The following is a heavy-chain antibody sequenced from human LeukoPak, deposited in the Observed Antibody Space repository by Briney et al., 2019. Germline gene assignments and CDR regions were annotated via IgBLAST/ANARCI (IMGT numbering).Heavy chain of an antibody. CDR3: ATDIRAVGDSRYFDY. V-gene: IGHV3-11*01. CDR2: IGGGGGDK. CDR1: GFTFSDYY. Sequence: GGSLRLSCTASGFTFSDYYMSWIRQSPGKGLEWLSHIGGGGGDKNYADSVKSRSTISRDNARNSLYLQMNSLTIEDTAIYYCATDIRAVGDSRYFDYWGQGTLVTVSS. J-gene: IGHJ4*02. D-gene: IGHD3-9*01.